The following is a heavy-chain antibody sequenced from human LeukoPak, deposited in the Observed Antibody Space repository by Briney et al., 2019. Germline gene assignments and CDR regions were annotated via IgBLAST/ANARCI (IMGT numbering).Heavy chain of an antibody. D-gene: IGHD2-15*01. Sequence: SETLSLTCTVSGGSISNYYWSWIRQPPGKGLEWIGYIYYSGNTNYNPSLKSRVTISVDTSKNQFSLKLSSVTAADTAVYYCARDSSGYCSGGSCLQNWFDPWGQGTLVTVSS. CDR2: IYYSGNT. V-gene: IGHV4-59*01. CDR1: GGSISNYY. CDR3: ARDSSGYCSGGSCLQNWFDP. J-gene: IGHJ5*02.